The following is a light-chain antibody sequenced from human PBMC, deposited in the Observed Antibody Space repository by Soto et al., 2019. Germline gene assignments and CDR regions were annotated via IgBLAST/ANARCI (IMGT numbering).Light chain of an antibody. CDR1: QSVSKS. J-gene: IGKJ3*01. Sequence: EIVLTQSPSTLSRSPLDRSTLSCRASQSVSKSLAWYQQKPGQAPRLLIYSASNRATGIPARFSGSGSRTDFTLTISSLEPEDFAVYYCQQGNNWPIFTFGPGTKVDIK. CDR3: QQGNNWPIFT. V-gene: IGKV3-11*01. CDR2: SAS.